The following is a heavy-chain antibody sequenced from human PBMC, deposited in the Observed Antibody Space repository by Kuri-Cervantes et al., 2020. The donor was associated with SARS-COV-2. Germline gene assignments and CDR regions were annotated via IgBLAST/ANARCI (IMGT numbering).Heavy chain of an antibody. CDR2: IKQDRSEK. CDR1: GFTFSSYA. V-gene: IGHV3-7*01. Sequence: GGSLRLSCAASGFTFSSYAMHWVRQAPGKGLEWVANIKQDRSEKYYVDSVKGRFTISRDNSKNTLYLQMNSLRAEDTAVYYCATVFGRPDIWGQGTMVTVSS. CDR3: ATVFGRPDI. J-gene: IGHJ3*02. D-gene: IGHD1-14*01.